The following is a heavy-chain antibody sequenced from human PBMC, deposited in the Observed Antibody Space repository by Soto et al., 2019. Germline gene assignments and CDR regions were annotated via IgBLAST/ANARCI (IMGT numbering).Heavy chain of an antibody. V-gene: IGHV4-31*03. J-gene: IGHJ4*02. CDR1: CGSISSGGYY. CDR3: ARGITMVRGVILTPYFDY. Sequence: QVQLQESGPGLVKPSQTLSLTCTVSCGSISSGGYYWSWIRQHPGKGLEWIGYIYYSGSTYYNSSLKSRVTIAVYTSKNQFSLKLSSVTAADTAVYYCARGITMVRGVILTPYFDYWGQGTLVTVSS. D-gene: IGHD3-10*01. CDR2: IYYSGST.